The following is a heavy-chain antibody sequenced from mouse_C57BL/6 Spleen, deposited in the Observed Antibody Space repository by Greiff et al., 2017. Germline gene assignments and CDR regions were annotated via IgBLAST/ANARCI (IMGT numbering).Heavy chain of an antibody. J-gene: IGHJ3*01. Sequence: EVKVVESGGDLVKPGGSLKLSCAASGFTFSSYGMSWVRQTPDKRLEWVATISSGGSYTYYPDSVKGRFTISRDNAKNTLYLQMSSLKSEDTAVYYCAASEGFAYWGQGTLVTVSA. CDR2: ISSGGSYT. CDR1: GFTFSSYG. D-gene: IGHD6-1*01. V-gene: IGHV5-6*01. CDR3: AASEGFAY.